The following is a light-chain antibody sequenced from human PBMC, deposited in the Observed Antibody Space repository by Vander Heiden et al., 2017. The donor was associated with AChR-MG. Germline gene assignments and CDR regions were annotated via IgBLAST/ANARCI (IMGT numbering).Light chain of an antibody. V-gene: IGLV3-21*04. CDR2: YNS. Sequence: SYDLVQPPSVSAAPGQTADIPCRGNNLGGKSVHWYQQRPGQAPLLVIFYNSDRPSGISERFSGSNSGNTATLSISRVEAGDEADYYCQVWDSRSDQWVFGGGTKLTVL. CDR3: QVWDSRSDQWV. J-gene: IGLJ2*01. CDR1: NLGGKS.